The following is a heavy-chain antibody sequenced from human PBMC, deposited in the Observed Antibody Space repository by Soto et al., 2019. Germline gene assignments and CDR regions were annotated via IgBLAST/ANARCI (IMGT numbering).Heavy chain of an antibody. CDR1: GFILSDCA. CDR3: ERDIHLSRWLQLRVSGMDV. CDR2: ISSSSVI. Sequence: PGGSLRLSCATSGFILSDCAMNWVRQAPGKGLEWVSYISSSSVIDYADSVKVRFTVSRDNARNSLYLQMNSLRAEDTAVYYCERDIHLSRWLQLRVSGMDVWGQGTTVTVSS. J-gene: IGHJ6*02. D-gene: IGHD5-12*01. V-gene: IGHV3-48*01.